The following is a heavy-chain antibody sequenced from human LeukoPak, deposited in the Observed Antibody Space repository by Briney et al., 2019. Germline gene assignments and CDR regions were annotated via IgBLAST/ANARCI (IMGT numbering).Heavy chain of an antibody. D-gene: IGHD6-13*01. V-gene: IGHV4-39*01. CDR2: TYYSGST. J-gene: IGHJ5*02. CDR3: ATTKQQLVRSWFDP. CDR1: GVSISSSNYY. Sequence: SETLSLTCTVSGVSISSSNYYWDWIRQPPGEGLEWIGSTYYSGSTYYNPSLKSRVTISVATSKNQFSLRLSSVTAADTAVYYCATTKQQLVRSWFDPWGQGTLVTVSS.